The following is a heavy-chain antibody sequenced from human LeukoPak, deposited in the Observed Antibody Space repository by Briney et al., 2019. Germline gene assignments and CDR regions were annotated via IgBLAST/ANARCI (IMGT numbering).Heavy chain of an antibody. J-gene: IGHJ4*02. CDR3: AREPPLGSYIDY. D-gene: IGHD3-10*01. V-gene: IGHV3-66*01. CDR2: IYSGGST. CDR1: GFTVSSNY. Sequence: GGSLRLSFAASGFTVSSNYMSWVRKAPGKGLEWVSIIYSGGSTYYADSVKGRFTISRDNSKNTLYLQMNSLRAEDTAVYYCAREPPLGSYIDYWGQGTLVTVSS.